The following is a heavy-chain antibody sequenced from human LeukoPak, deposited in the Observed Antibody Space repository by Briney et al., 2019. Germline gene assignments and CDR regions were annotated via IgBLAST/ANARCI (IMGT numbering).Heavy chain of an antibody. D-gene: IGHD2-15*01. V-gene: IGHV3-7*01. CDR1: GFTFSSYW. CDR2: IKQDGSEK. Sequence: GGSLRLSCAASGFTFSSYWMSWVRQAPGKGLERVANIKQDGSEKYYVDSVKGRFTISRDNAKNSLYLQMNTLRAEDTAVYYCARVRAYCSGGSCYWFDPWGQGTLVTVSS. CDR3: ARVRAYCSGGSCYWFDP. J-gene: IGHJ5*02.